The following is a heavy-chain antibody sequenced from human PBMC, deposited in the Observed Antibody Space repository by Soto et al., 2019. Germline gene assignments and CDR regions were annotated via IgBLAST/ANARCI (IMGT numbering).Heavy chain of an antibody. CDR3: AGEVGTMVRGVIITSYYYYGMDV. J-gene: IGHJ6*02. D-gene: IGHD3-10*01. V-gene: IGHV1-18*01. CDR2: ISAYNGNT. Sequence: QVQLVQSGAEVKKPGASVKVSCKASGYTFTSYGISWVRQAPGQGLEWMGWISAYNGNTNYAQKLQGRVTMTTDTSTSTDYMELRSLRSDDTAVYYCAGEVGTMVRGVIITSYYYYGMDVWGQGTTVTVSS. CDR1: GYTFTSYG.